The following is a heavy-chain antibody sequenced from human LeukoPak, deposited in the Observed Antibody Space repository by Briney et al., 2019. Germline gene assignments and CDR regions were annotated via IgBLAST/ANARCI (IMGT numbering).Heavy chain of an antibody. CDR1: GFTVSGNY. CDR2: IYSGGTT. J-gene: IGHJ5*02. Sequence: GGSLRLSCAVSGFTVSGNYMSWVRQAPGKGLEWVALIYSGGTTYYADSVKGRFTISRDNSKNTLYLQMNSLRAEDTAVYYCAKGAKMGWFDPWGQGTLVTVSS. D-gene: IGHD5-24*01. V-gene: IGHV3-53*01. CDR3: AKGAKMGWFDP.